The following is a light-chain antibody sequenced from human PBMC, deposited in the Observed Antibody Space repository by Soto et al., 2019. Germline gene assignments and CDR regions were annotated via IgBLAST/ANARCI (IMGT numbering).Light chain of an antibody. V-gene: IGLV2-14*01. CDR3: SSYTSRSTAV. CDR2: DVS. CDR1: SSDIGGYNY. J-gene: IGLJ1*01. Sequence: QSALTPPASVSGSPGQSITISCTGTSSDIGGYNYVSWYQQHPGKAPKLMIYDVSNRPSGVSNRFSGSKSGNTASLTISGLQAEDEADYYCSSYTSRSTAVFGTGTKVTVL.